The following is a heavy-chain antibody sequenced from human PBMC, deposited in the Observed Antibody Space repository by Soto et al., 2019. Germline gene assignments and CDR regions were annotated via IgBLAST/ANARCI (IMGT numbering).Heavy chain of an antibody. CDR1: GGTFSSYT. J-gene: IGHJ3*02. V-gene: IGHV1-69*02. CDR3: ATVVAATSAGAFDI. D-gene: IGHD2-15*01. CDR2: IIPILGIA. Sequence: ASVKVSCKASGGTFSSYTISWVRQAPGQGLEWMGRIIPILGIANYAQKFQGRVTITADKSTSTAYMEMSSLRSEDTAVYYCATVVAATSAGAFDIWGQGTMVTVSS.